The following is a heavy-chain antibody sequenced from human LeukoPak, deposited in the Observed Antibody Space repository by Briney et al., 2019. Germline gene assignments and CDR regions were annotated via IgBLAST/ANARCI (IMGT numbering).Heavy chain of an antibody. CDR1: GFTFSNCA. Sequence: GGSQRLSCAASGFTFSNCAMSWVRQAPGKGLEWVSAISGSGGTTYYADSVKGRFTISRDNSKNTLYLQMNSLSVDDTAVYYCASAQGSSTRNNWFDPWGQGPQVSVSS. CDR2: ISGSGGTT. D-gene: IGHD6-13*01. CDR3: ASAQGSSTRNNWFDP. V-gene: IGHV3-23*01. J-gene: IGHJ5*02.